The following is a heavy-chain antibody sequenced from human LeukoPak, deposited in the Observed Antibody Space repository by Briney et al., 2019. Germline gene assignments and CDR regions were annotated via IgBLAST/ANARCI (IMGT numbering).Heavy chain of an antibody. CDR3: ARSRSRPLLPPLRETQYYFDY. Sequence: SETLSLTCAVYGGSFSGYYWSWIRQPPGKGLEWIGEINHSRSTNYNPSLKSRVTISVDTSKNQFSLKLRSVTAADTAVYYCARSRSRPLLPPLRETQYYFDYWGQGTLVTVSS. V-gene: IGHV4-34*01. D-gene: IGHD2-21*01. CDR2: INHSRST. CDR1: GGSFSGYY. J-gene: IGHJ4*02.